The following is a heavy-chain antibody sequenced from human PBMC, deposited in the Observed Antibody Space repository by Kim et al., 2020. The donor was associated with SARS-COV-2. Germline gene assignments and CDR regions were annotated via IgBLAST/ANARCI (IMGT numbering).Heavy chain of an antibody. CDR2: STTI. J-gene: IGHJ5*01. Sequence: STTILYADSVKGRCTISRDNAKDSLYLQIINLRDEDTAVYYCARDFFDSWGQGTLVTVSS. CDR3: ARDFFDS. V-gene: IGHV3-48*02.